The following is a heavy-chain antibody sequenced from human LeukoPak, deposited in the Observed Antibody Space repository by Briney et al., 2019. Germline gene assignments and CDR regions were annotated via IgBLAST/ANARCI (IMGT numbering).Heavy chain of an antibody. J-gene: IGHJ4*03. CDR2: INHRGDT. D-gene: IGHD1-1*01. CDR1: GGSFSTYY. V-gene: IGHV4-34*01. Sequence: SETLSLTCAVYGGSFSTYYWSWIRQSPGKGLEWIAEINHRGDTNYNPSVKSRVTISVGTSKNQFSLKITSLTAADTAVYYCARGPTISETGYFDYWGQGTLVTVSS. CDR3: ARGPTISETGYFDY.